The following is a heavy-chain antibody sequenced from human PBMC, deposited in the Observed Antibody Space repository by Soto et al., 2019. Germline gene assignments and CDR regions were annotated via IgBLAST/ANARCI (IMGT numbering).Heavy chain of an antibody. Sequence: ASVKVSCKASGYTFTNYGISWVRQAPGQGLEWMGWISAYNGNTNYAQNLQGRVTMTTDTSSTTAYMELRSLRSDDTAVYYCARDFYDRNVYKGLFDYWGQGTLVTVSS. CDR2: ISAYNGNT. J-gene: IGHJ4*02. CDR1: GYTFTNYG. V-gene: IGHV1-18*01. CDR3: ARDFYDRNVYKGLFDY. D-gene: IGHD3-22*01.